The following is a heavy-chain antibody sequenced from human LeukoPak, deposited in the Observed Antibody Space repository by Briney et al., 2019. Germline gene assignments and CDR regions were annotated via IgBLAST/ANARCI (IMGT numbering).Heavy chain of an antibody. CDR1: GFTFSNAW. V-gene: IGHV3-15*07. CDR3: TTTGILEWLLLDY. D-gene: IGHD3-3*01. Sequence: GGSLRLSCAASGFTFSNAWMSWVRQAPGKGLEWVGRIKSKTDGGTTDCAAPVKGRFTISRDDSKNTLYLQMNSLKTEDTAVYYCTTTGILEWLLLDYWGQGTLVTVSS. J-gene: IGHJ4*02. CDR2: IKSKTDGGTT.